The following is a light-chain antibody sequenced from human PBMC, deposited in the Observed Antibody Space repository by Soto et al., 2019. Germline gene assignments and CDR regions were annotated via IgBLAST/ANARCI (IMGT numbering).Light chain of an antibody. Sequence: QTAVTQEPSFSVSPGGTVTLTCGLSFGSVSRSDYPSWYQQTPGQAPRTLIYDTDTRSSGVPDRFSGSILGNKAALTITGAQADDDSDYYCGLYMGSGVWVFGGGTKLTVL. CDR3: GLYMGSGVWV. CDR1: FGSVSRSDY. J-gene: IGLJ3*02. CDR2: DTD. V-gene: IGLV8-61*01.